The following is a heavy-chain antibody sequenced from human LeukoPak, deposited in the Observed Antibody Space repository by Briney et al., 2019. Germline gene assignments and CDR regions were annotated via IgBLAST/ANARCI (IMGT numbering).Heavy chain of an antibody. Sequence: SETLSLTCTVSGGSINSHYWHWIRQPPGKGLEWIGYVFYGGGTNYNPSLKSRVAISIDTSKEQFSLKLSSVTAADTAVYYCARGPTVTTDYWGQGILVTVSS. V-gene: IGHV4-59*11. CDR2: VFYGGGT. CDR1: GGSINSHY. CDR3: ARGPTVTTDY. D-gene: IGHD4-17*01. J-gene: IGHJ4*02.